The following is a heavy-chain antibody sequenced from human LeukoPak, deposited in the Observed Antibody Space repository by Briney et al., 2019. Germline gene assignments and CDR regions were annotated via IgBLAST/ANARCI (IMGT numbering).Heavy chain of an antibody. D-gene: IGHD5-18*01. CDR3: ARGRKYSYGTYYYGLDV. J-gene: IGHJ6*02. Sequence: PGGSLRLSCIASGFTFTNYWMSWVRQAPGKGLEWVAVILYDGNNKYYADSVKGRFTISRDNSKNTLYLQMNSLRAEDTAVYYCARGRKYSYGTYYYGLDVWGQGTTVTVCS. V-gene: IGHV3-30-3*01. CDR1: GFTFTNYW. CDR2: ILYDGNNK.